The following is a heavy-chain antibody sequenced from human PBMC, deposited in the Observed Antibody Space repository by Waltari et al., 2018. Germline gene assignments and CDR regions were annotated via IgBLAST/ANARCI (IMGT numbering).Heavy chain of an antibody. CDR2: VSWSGATV. CDR3: AASRGVYWYFDF. J-gene: IGHJ2*01. CDR1: GFDFYDYA. D-gene: IGHD3-16*01. V-gene: IGHV3-9*01. Sequence: EVQLVESGGGLVQPGRSRRLSCAASGFDFYDYAMHWVRQVPGKGLEWVSVVSWSGATVGYADSVNGRFAISRDNAKNSLYLQMNSLRVEDTAFYYCAASRGVYWYFDFWGRGTLVSVSS.